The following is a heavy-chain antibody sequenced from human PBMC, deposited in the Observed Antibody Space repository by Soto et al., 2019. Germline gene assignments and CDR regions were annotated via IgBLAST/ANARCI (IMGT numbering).Heavy chain of an antibody. CDR2: IKEDGSEK. V-gene: IGHV3-7*03. CDR3: ARLRKGGYCDY. CDR1: EFTFSNFW. J-gene: IGHJ4*02. D-gene: IGHD1-26*01. Sequence: PGGSLRLSCAASEFTFSNFWMSWVRQAPGKGLEWVANIKEDGSEKYSVDSVKGRFTISRDSAKKSLYLQMDSLRAEDTAVYYCARLRKGGYCDYWGQGALVTVAS.